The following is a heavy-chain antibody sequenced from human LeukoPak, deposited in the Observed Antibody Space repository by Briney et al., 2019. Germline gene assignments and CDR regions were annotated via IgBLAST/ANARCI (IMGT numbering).Heavy chain of an antibody. J-gene: IGHJ4*02. D-gene: IGHD2-2*01. Sequence: GGSLRLSCAASGFTFSGSAMHWVRQASGKGLEWVGRIRSKANTYATAYAASVKGRFTISRDDSKNTAYLQTNSLKAEDTAVYYCTRHAHCSSTSCFIDYWGQGTLVTVSS. CDR1: GFTFSGSA. CDR2: IRSKANTYAT. CDR3: TRHAHCSSTSCFIDY. V-gene: IGHV3-73*01.